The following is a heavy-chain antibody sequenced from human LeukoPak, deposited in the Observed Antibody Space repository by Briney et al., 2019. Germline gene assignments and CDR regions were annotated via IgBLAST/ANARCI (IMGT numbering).Heavy chain of an antibody. J-gene: IGHJ4*02. CDR3: AKAGHDYGVPTYFDY. Sequence: GGSLRLSCAASGFTFSSYAMSWVRQAPGKGLEWVSAIRGSGGSTYYADSVKGRFTISRDNSKNTLYLQMNSLRAEDTAVYYCAKAGHDYGVPTYFDYWGQGTLVTVSS. CDR1: GFTFSSYA. V-gene: IGHV3-23*01. CDR2: IRGSGGST. D-gene: IGHD4-17*01.